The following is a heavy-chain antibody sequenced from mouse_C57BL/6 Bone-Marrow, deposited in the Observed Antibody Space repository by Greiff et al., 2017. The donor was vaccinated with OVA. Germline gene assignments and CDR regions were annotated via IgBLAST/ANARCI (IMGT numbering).Heavy chain of an antibody. D-gene: IGHD2-1*01. Sequence: DVMLVESGGGLVQPGGSMKLSCAASGFTFSDAWMDWVRQSPEKGLEWVADIRNKANNHATYYAESVKGRFTISRDDSKSSVYLQMNSLRAEDTGIYYWVYGNYPFAYWGQGTLVTVSA. V-gene: IGHV6-6*01. J-gene: IGHJ3*01. CDR2: IRNKANNHAT. CDR3: VYGNYPFAY. CDR1: GFTFSDAW.